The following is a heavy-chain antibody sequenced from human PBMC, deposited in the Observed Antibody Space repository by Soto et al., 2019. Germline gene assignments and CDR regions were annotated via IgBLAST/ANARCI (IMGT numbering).Heavy chain of an antibody. V-gene: IGHV1-3*01. CDR3: ARVXYYYDSSGYYYGPTLDY. CDR2: INAGNGNT. J-gene: IGHJ4*02. D-gene: IGHD3-22*01. CDR1: GYTFTSYA. Sequence: GASVKVSCKDSGYTFTSYAMHWVRQAPGQRLEWMGWINAGNGNTKYSQKFQGRVTITRDTSASTAYMELSSLRSEDTAVYYCARVXYYYDSSGYYYGPTLDYWGQGTLVTVSS.